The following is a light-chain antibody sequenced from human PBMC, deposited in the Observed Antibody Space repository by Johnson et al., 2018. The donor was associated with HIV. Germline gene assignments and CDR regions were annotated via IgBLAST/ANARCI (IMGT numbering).Light chain of an antibody. CDR3: GTWDSSLSAGV. J-gene: IGLJ1*01. CDR1: SPNIGNNY. CDR2: DNN. Sequence: QSVLTQPPSVSAAPGQKVTISCSGSSPNIGNNYVSWYQQLPGTAPKLLIYDNNKRPSGIPDRFSGSKSGTSATLGITGLQTGDEADYYCGTWDSSLSAGVFGTVTKVTV. V-gene: IGLV1-51*01.